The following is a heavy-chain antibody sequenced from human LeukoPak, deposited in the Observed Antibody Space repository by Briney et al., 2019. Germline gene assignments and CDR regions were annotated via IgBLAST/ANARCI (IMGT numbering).Heavy chain of an antibody. Sequence: SETLSLTCTVSGGSISSSSYYWGWIRQPPGKGLEWIGYIYHSGSTYYNPSLKSRVTISVDRSKNQFSLKLSSVTAADTAVYYCARGGRGSYYWFDPWGQGTLVTVSS. V-gene: IGHV4-39*07. CDR1: GGSISSSSYY. D-gene: IGHD1-26*01. CDR3: ARGGRGSYYWFDP. CDR2: IYHSGST. J-gene: IGHJ5*02.